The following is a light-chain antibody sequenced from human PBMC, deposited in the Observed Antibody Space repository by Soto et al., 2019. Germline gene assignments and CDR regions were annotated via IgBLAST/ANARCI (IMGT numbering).Light chain of an antibody. CDR2: KAS. V-gene: IGKV1-5*03. CDR3: QQYNNYWT. J-gene: IGKJ1*01. Sequence: DIQLTQSPSTLSASVGDRVTITCRASQSIKSWLAWYQQKPGRAPKLLIYKASSLESGVPSRFSGSGSGTEFTLSISSLQADDSATYYCQQYNNYWTFGQGTKVEIK. CDR1: QSIKSW.